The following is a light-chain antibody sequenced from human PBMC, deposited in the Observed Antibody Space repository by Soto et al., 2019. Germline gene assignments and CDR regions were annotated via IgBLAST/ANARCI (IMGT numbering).Light chain of an antibody. V-gene: IGLV3-21*02. CDR1: NIGSKS. J-gene: IGLJ2*01. Sequence: SYELTQPPSVSVAPGQTASITCGGTNIGSKSVHWYQQKPGQAPVLVVYDDSDRPSGIPERFSGSNSGNTATLTISRVEAGDEADYYCQVWDSSSDNFVVFGGGTKVTVL. CDR3: QVWDSSSDNFVV. CDR2: DDS.